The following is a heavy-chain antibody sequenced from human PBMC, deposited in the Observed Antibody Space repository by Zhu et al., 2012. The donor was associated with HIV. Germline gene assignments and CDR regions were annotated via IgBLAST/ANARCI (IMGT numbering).Heavy chain of an antibody. CDR3: ARSVKGQLVFDS. J-gene: IGHJ4*02. Sequence: QVQLQESGPQLVKPSETLSLTCTVSGGSMSSHYWNWVRQPPGKGLQWIGCMYSSGSTKYNFSLKSRVAISLDMSKNQFSLNLSSVTTADTAVYYCARSVKGQLVFDSWGQGALVTVSS. D-gene: IGHD1-1*01. CDR1: GGSMSSHY. CDR2: MYSSGST. V-gene: IGHV4-59*11.